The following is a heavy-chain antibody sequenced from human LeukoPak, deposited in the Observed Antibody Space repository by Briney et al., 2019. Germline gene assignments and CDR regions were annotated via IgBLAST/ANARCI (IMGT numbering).Heavy chain of an antibody. J-gene: IGHJ4*02. D-gene: IGHD3-22*01. CDR1: GGSVRSGDYY. V-gene: IGHV4-61*08. CDR2: IYYSGST. Sequence: PSETLSLTCTVSGGSVRSGDYYWSWIRQPPGKGLEWIGYIYYSGSTNYNPSLKSRVTISVDTSKNQFSLKLSSVTAADTAVYYCASRYYDSSGYLADYWGQGTLVTVSS. CDR3: ASRYYDSSGYLADY.